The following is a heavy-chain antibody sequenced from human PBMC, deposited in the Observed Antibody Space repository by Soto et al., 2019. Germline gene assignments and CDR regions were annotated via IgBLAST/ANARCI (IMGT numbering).Heavy chain of an antibody. V-gene: IGHV1-3*01. Sequence: ASVKVSCKASGYTFTSYAMHWVRQAPGQRLEWMGWINAGNGNTKYSQKFQGRVTITRDTSASTAYMELSSLRSEDTAVYYCASSFYNILTGSFYNGFDPGGEATLVTVPS. CDR1: GYTFTSYA. CDR3: ASSFYNILTGSFYNGFDP. J-gene: IGHJ5*02. CDR2: INAGNGNT. D-gene: IGHD3-9*01.